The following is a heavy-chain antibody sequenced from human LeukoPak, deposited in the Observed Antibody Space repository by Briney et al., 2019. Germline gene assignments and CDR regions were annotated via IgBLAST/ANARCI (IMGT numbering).Heavy chain of an antibody. D-gene: IGHD3-22*01. CDR2: IYHSGST. Sequence: PSETLSLTCAVSGGSISSGGYSWSWIRQPPGKGLEWIGYIYHSGSTYYNPSLKSRVTISVDRSKNQFSLKLSSVTAADTAVYYCARAYYDSSGYYYAFDIWGQGTMVTVSS. V-gene: IGHV4-30-2*01. CDR1: GGSISSGGYS. CDR3: ARAYYDSSGYYYAFDI. J-gene: IGHJ3*02.